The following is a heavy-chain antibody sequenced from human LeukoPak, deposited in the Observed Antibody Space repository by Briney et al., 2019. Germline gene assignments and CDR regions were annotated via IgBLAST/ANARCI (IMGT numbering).Heavy chain of an antibody. CDR3: ARDKCNSTSCPKYFDY. J-gene: IGHJ4*02. V-gene: IGHV4-4*07. D-gene: IGHD2-2*01. CDR2: IYTSGCT. Sequence: SETLSLTCTVSGGSISSYYWSWIRQPAGKGLEWIGRIYTSGCTNYNPSLRSRVTMSVDTSKNQFSLKLTSVTAADTAVYYCARDKCNSTSCPKYFDYWGQGTLVTVSS. CDR1: GGSISSYY.